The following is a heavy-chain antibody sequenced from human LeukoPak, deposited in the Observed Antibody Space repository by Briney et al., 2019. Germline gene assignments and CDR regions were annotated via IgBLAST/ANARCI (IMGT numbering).Heavy chain of an antibody. V-gene: IGHV3-7*01. CDR3: TTAYEILTGTFPYY. J-gene: IGHJ4*02. CDR2: IRQEGNEK. Sequence: GGSLRLSCAAAGFTFSYYWMSWVRQAPGKGLEWVANIRQEGNEKYYVGSGRGRFTISRDNAKNSLYLQMNSLRAEDTVFYYRTTAYEILTGTFPYYWGQGTLVTVSS. D-gene: IGHD3-9*01. CDR1: GFTFSYYW.